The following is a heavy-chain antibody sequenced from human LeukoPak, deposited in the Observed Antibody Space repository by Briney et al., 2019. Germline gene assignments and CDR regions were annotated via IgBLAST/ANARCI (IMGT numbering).Heavy chain of an antibody. CDR3: AREPLTTLYYYMDV. J-gene: IGHJ6*03. CDR2: IYYSGST. CDR1: GGSISSSSYY. V-gene: IGHV4-39*07. D-gene: IGHD4-11*01. Sequence: PSETLSLTCTVSGGSISSSSYYWGWIRQPPGKGLEWIGSIYYSGSTYYNPSLKSRVTISVDTSKNQFSLKLSSVTAADTAVYYCAREPLTTLYYYMDVWGKGTTVTVSS.